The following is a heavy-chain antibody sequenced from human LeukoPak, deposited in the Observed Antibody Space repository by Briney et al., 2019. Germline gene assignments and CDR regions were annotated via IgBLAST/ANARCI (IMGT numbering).Heavy chain of an antibody. D-gene: IGHD1-26*01. CDR2: INPNSGGT. J-gene: IGHJ4*02. CDR1: GYTFTGYY. CDR3: ARGRSGRVGATTRKPYYFDY. V-gene: IGHV1-2*02. Sequence: ASVKVSCKASGYTFTGYYMHWVRQAPGQGLEWMGWINPNSGGTNYAQKFQGRVTMTRDTSISTAYMELSRLRSDDTVVYYCARGRSGRVGATTRKPYYFDYWGQGTLVTVSS.